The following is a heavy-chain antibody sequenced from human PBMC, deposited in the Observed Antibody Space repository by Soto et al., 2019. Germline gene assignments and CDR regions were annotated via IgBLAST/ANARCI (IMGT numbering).Heavy chain of an antibody. CDR1: GFTFSSYA. D-gene: IGHD3-22*01. J-gene: IGHJ6*02. V-gene: IGHV3-30-3*01. Sequence: PGGSLRLSCAASGFTFSSYAMHWVRQAPGKGLEWVAVISYDGSNKYYADSVKGRFTISRDNSKNTLYLQMNSLRAEDTAVYYCARGSLYYYDSSGYYYVDYYYGMDVWGQGTTVTVSS. CDR3: ARGSLYYYDSSGYYYVDYYYGMDV. CDR2: ISYDGSNK.